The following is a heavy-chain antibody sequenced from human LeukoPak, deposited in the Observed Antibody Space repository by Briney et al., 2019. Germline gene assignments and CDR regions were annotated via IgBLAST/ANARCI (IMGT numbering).Heavy chain of an antibody. D-gene: IGHD1-26*01. CDR3: AIEGYSGSYFEY. Sequence: PGGPLRLSCVASGFPFSDYYMTWIRQAPGKGLEWLSYIDTGSSVYYADSVKGRLTVSSDNAKNSLYLQLNSLRVEDTAVYYCAIEGYSGSYFEYWGQGTLVTVSS. V-gene: IGHV3-11*01. CDR1: GFPFSDYY. CDR2: IDTGSSV. J-gene: IGHJ4*02.